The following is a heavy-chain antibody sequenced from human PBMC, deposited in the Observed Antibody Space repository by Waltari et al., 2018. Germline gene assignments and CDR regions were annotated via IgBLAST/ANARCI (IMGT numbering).Heavy chain of an antibody. J-gene: IGHJ3*02. CDR2: IYSGGSST. Sequence: EVQLLESGGGLVQPGGSLRLSCAASGFTFSSYAMSWVRQAPGKGLEWVSVIYSGGSSTYYADSVKGRFTISRDNSKNTLYLQMNSLRAEDTAVYYCAKGGGSSTFDIWGQGTMVTVSS. CDR3: AKGGGSSTFDI. CDR1: GFTFSSYA. V-gene: IGHV3-23*03. D-gene: IGHD1-26*01.